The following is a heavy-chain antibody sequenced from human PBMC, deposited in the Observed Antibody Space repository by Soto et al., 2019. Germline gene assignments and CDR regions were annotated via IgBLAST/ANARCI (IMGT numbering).Heavy chain of an antibody. V-gene: IGHV4-34*01. Sequence: PSETLSLTCAVYGGSFSGYYWSWIRQPPGKGLEWIGEINNSGSTNYNPSLKSRVTISVDTSKNQFSLKLSSVTAADTAVYYCARGRTVIHYYYYGMDVWGQGTTVTVSS. D-gene: IGHD4-4*01. J-gene: IGHJ6*02. CDR3: ARGRTVIHYYYYGMDV. CDR1: GGSFSGYY. CDR2: INNSGST.